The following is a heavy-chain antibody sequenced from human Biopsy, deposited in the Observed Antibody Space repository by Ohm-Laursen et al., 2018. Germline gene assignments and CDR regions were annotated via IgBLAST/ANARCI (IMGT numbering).Heavy chain of an antibody. CDR2: VMPFFGTA. Sequence: SVKVSCKASGGTFSSDIFAWVRQAPGQRPEWMGDVMPFFGTAQYAPKLQGRVSMTADKTTYTAYMELISLTSEDTAVYFCARHYYDTSGYNWFDPWGQGTLVTVSS. CDR1: GGTFSSDI. J-gene: IGHJ5*02. D-gene: IGHD3-22*01. CDR3: ARHYYDTSGYNWFDP. V-gene: IGHV1-69*06.